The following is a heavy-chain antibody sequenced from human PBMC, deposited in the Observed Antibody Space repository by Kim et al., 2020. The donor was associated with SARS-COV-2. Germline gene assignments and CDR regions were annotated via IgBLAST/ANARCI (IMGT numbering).Heavy chain of an antibody. V-gene: IGHV4-61*01. Sequence: SETLSLTCTVSGGSVSSDTYYWSWIRQPPGKGLEWIGYIYYSGSTNYNPSLKSRVTISVDTSKNQFSLKLSSVTAADTAVYYCARESGDYDSSGTFDYWGQGTLVTVSS. CDR2: IYYSGST. D-gene: IGHD3-22*01. CDR1: GGSVSSDTYY. J-gene: IGHJ4*02. CDR3: ARESGDYDSSGTFDY.